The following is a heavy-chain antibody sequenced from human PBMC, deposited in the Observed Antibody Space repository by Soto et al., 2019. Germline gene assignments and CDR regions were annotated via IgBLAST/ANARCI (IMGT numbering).Heavy chain of an antibody. Sequence: ASVKVSCKASGYTFTSYAMHWVRQAPGQRLEWMGWINAGNGNTKYAQKFQGRVTITRDISASTAYMELSSLRSEDTAVYYCARKLVVPTPNDAFDIRGQGTMVTV. V-gene: IGHV1-3*01. CDR1: GYTFTSYA. CDR3: ARKLVVPTPNDAFDI. D-gene: IGHD2-2*01. J-gene: IGHJ3*02. CDR2: INAGNGNT.